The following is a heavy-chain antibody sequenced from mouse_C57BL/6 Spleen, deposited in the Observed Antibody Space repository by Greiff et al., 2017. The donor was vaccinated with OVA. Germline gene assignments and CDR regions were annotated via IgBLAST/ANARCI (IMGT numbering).Heavy chain of an antibody. CDR3: ARGTTGSSLGYFDY. J-gene: IGHJ2*01. Sequence: QVQLKESGAELVRPGTSVKMSCKASGYTFTNYWIGWAKQRPGHGLEWIGDIYPGGGYTNYNEKFKGKATLTADKSSSTAYMQFSSLNSEDSAIYYWARGTTGSSLGYFDYWGQGTTLTVSS. CDR2: IYPGGGYT. D-gene: IGHD1-1*01. V-gene: IGHV1-63*01. CDR1: GYTFTNYW.